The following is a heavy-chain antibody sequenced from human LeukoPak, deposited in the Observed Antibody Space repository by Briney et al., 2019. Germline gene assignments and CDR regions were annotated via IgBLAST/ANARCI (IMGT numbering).Heavy chain of an antibody. CDR1: GGSFSGYY. CDR3: ARLGGYSYGYADY. Sequence: KTSETLSLTCAVYGGSFSGYYWSWIRQPPGKGLEWIGEINHSGSTNYNPSLKSRVTISVDTSKNQFSLKLSSVTAADTAVYYCARLGGYSYGYADYWGQGTLVTVSS. J-gene: IGHJ4*02. CDR2: INHSGST. D-gene: IGHD5-18*01. V-gene: IGHV4-34*01.